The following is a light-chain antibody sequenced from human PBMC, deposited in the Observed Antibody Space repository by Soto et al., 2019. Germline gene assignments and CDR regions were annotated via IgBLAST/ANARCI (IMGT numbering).Light chain of an antibody. J-gene: IGLJ2*01. Sequence: QSVLTQPPSVSGAPGQRVTISCTGSSSNIGAGYDVHWYQQFPGTAPKLLVFRNSNRPSGVPDRFSGTRSGTSASLAITGLRAEDEADYYCQSYDSSLSGDVVFGGGTKLTVL. CDR3: QSYDSSLSGDVV. CDR1: SSNIGAGYD. CDR2: RNS. V-gene: IGLV1-40*01.